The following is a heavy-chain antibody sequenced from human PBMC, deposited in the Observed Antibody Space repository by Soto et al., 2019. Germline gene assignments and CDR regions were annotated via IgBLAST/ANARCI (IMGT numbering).Heavy chain of an antibody. Sequence: ASVKVSCKASGYTFTSYGISWVRQAPGQGLEWMGWISAYNGNTNYAQKLQGRVTMTTDTSTSTAYMELRSLRSDDTAVYYCARDRSSGELQPDYYYYGMDVWGQGTTVTVSS. CDR2: ISAYNGNT. D-gene: IGHD1-26*01. V-gene: IGHV1-18*01. CDR1: GYTFTSYG. J-gene: IGHJ6*02. CDR3: ARDRSSGELQPDYYYYGMDV.